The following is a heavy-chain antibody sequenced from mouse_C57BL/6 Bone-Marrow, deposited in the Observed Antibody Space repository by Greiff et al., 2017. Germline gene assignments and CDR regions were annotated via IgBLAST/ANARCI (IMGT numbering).Heavy chain of an antibody. CDR3: AGSYDGYYDCAY. Sequence: QVQLQQPGAELVRPGTSVKLSCKASGYTFTSYCMHWVKQRPGQGLEWIGVIDPSDSYTNYNQKFKGKATLTVDTSSSTAYMQLSSLTSEDSSVYYCAGSYDGYYDCAYWGQGALVTVSA. D-gene: IGHD2-3*01. CDR2: IDPSDSYT. J-gene: IGHJ3*01. V-gene: IGHV1-59*01. CDR1: GYTFTSYC.